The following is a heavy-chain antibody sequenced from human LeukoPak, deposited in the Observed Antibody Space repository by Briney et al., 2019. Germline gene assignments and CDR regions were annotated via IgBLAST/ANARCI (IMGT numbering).Heavy chain of an antibody. CDR3: ARGYYDFWSGLNWFDP. Sequence: SETLSLTCTVSGGSISSYYWSWIRQPPGKGLEWIGYIYYSGSTNYNPSLKSRVTISVDTSKNQFSLRLSSVTAADTAVYYCARGYYDFWSGLNWFDPWGQGTLVTVSS. D-gene: IGHD3-3*01. CDR1: GGSISSYY. V-gene: IGHV4-59*12. CDR2: IYYSGST. J-gene: IGHJ5*02.